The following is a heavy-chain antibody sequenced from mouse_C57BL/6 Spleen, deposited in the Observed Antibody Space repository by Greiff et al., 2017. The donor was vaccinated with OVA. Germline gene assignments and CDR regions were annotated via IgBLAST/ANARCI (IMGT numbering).Heavy chain of an antibody. D-gene: IGHD2-4*01. V-gene: IGHV1-15*01. CDR1: GYTFTDYE. J-gene: IGHJ4*01. CDR3: TRGDYDGYYAMDY. CDR2: IDPETGGT. Sequence: QVHVKQSGAELVRPGASVTLSCKASGYTFTDYEMHWVKQTPVHGLEWIGAIDPETGGTAYNQKFKGKAILTADKSSSTAYMELRSLTSEDSAVDYCTRGDYDGYYAMDYWGQGTSVTVSS.